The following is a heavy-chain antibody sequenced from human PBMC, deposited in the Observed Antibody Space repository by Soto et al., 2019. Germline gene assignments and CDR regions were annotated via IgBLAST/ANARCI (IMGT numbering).Heavy chain of an antibody. J-gene: IGHJ4*02. CDR2: IWYDGSNT. CDR3: VRDLLGSGGHFDY. Sequence: GVSLRLSCAASGFIFSSFGMHWVRQAPGKGLEWVAHIWYDGSNTYYADSVKGRFTISRDNSRNTVYLQMNSLRAEDTAVYHCVRDLLGSGGHFDYWGQGTPVTVSS. CDR1: GFIFSSFG. D-gene: IGHD7-27*01. V-gene: IGHV3-33*01.